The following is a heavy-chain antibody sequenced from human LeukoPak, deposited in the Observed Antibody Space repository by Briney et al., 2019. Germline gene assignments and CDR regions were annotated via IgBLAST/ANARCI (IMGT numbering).Heavy chain of an antibody. D-gene: IGHD1-26*01. CDR2: INHSGST. V-gene: IGHV4-34*01. Sequence: SETLSLTCAVYGGSFSGYYWSWIRQPPGKGLEWIGEINHSGSTNYNPSLKSRVTISVDTSKNQFSLKLSSVAAADTAVYYCARHTLVGARNAFDIWGQGTMVTVSS. CDR1: GGSFSGYY. CDR3: ARHTLVGARNAFDI. J-gene: IGHJ3*02.